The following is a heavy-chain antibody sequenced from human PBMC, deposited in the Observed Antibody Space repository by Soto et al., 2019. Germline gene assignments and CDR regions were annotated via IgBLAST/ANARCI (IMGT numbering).Heavy chain of an antibody. CDR3: ARVLSSGWSRFDY. D-gene: IGHD6-19*01. V-gene: IGHV4-4*02. Sequence: QVQLQESGPGLVKPSGTLSLTCAVSGGSISSDYWWTWVRQPPGKGLEWIAEMYHSGSTNYNPSLKSRVTISVDKSKNQISLKLSSMTAADTAVYYCARVLSSGWSRFDYWGQGTLVTVSS. CDR2: MYHSGST. CDR1: GGSISSDYW. J-gene: IGHJ4*02.